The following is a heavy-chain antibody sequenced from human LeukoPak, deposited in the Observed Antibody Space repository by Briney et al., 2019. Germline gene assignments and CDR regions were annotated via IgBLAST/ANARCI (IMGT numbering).Heavy chain of an antibody. CDR1: GGSISSGDYY. J-gene: IGHJ5*02. CDR3: ARTQYIRGVPANWFEP. Sequence: SQTLSLTCTVSGGSISSGDYYWSWIRQPPGKGLEWIGYIYYSGSTYYNPSLKSRVTISVDTSKNQFSLKLSSVTAADTAVYYCARTQYIRGVPANWFEPWGQGTLVTVSS. V-gene: IGHV4-30-4*01. CDR2: IYYSGST. D-gene: IGHD3-10*02.